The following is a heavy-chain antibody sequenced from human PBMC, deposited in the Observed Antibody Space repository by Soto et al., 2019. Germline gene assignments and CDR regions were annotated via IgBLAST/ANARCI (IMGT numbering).Heavy chain of an antibody. D-gene: IGHD5-18*01. CDR2: IYYSGST. Sequence: PWETLSLTCTVSDDSIRSGTYYWAWIRQPPGKGLEWIGYIYYSGSTNYNPSLKSRVTISVDTSKNQFSLKLSSVTAADTAVYYCARVGYSYGANWFDPWGQGTLVTVSS. CDR3: ARVGYSYGANWFDP. V-gene: IGHV4-61*01. CDR1: DDSIRSGTYY. J-gene: IGHJ5*02.